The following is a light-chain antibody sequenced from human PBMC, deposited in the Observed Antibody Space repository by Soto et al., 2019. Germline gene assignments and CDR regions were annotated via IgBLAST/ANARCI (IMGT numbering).Light chain of an antibody. CDR1: QSVSSD. Sequence: EIVMTQSPATLSVSPGERAPLSCMASQSVSSDLAWYQQKPGQAPRLLIYGASTRATGIPARFSGSGSGTEFTLTISSLQSEDFAVYYCQQYNNWPLSFGQGTKVDIK. CDR3: QQYNNWPLS. V-gene: IGKV3D-15*01. CDR2: GAS. J-gene: IGKJ1*01.